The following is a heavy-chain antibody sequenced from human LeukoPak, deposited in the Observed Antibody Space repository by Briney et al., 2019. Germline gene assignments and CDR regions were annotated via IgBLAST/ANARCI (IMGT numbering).Heavy chain of an antibody. V-gene: IGHV3-73*01. D-gene: IGHD3-22*01. CDR2: IRSKANSYAT. J-gene: IGHJ4*02. CDR1: GFTFSGSA. CDR3: TSPYYYDSSGYYAFAY. Sequence: GGSLKLSCAASGFTFSGSAMHCVRQASGKGLGWVGRIRSKANSYATTYAASVKGRFTISRDDSKNTPYLQMNSLKTEDTAVYYCTSPYYYDSSGYYAFAYWGQGTLVTVSS.